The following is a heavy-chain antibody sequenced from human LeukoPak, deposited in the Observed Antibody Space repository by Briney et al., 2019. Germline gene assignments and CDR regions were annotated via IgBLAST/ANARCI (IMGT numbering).Heavy chain of an antibody. V-gene: IGHV3-48*03. J-gene: IGHJ4*02. Sequence: GGSLRLSCAASGFTFSSYEMHWVRQAPGKGLQWVSYISSSGSTIYYAGSVKGRFTISRDNAKNSLYLQMNSPRAEDTAVYYCARDVYNDDGIDYWGQGTLVTVAS. D-gene: IGHD3-22*01. CDR2: ISSSGSTI. CDR3: ARDVYNDDGIDY. CDR1: GFTFSSYE.